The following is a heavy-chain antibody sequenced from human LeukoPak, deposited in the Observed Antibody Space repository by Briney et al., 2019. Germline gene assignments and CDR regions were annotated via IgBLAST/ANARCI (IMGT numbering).Heavy chain of an antibody. D-gene: IGHD3-10*01. CDR3: ARLTYYNRRLDP. V-gene: IGHV4-59*08. CDR1: GGSISNHY. Sequence: SETLSLTCTVSGGSISNHYWSWIRQPPGKGLEWIGYIYYSGSTKYNPSLKSRVTISVDTSKNQFSLKLSSVTAADTAVYYCARLTYYNRRLDPWGQGTLVTVSS. J-gene: IGHJ5*02. CDR2: IYYSGST.